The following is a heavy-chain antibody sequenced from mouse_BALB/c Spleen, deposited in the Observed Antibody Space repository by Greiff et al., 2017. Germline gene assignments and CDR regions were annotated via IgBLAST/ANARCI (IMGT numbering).Heavy chain of an antibody. J-gene: IGHJ4*01. D-gene: IGHD1-1*01. CDR1: GFTFSSFG. V-gene: IGHV5-17*02. Sequence: EVQLQESGGGLVQPGGSRKLSCAASGFTFSSFGMHWVRQAPEKGLEWVAYISSGSSTIYYADTVKGRFTISRDNPKNTLFLQMTSLRSEDTAMYYCARLNSSYYYGSSYDYAMDYWGQGTSVTVSS. CDR2: ISSGSSTI. CDR3: ARLNSSYYYGSSYDYAMDY.